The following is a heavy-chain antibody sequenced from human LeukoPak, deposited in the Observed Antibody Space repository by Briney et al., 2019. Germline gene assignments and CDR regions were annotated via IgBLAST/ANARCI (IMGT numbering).Heavy chain of an antibody. V-gene: IGHV3-7*01. Sequence: GGSLRLSCAASGFTFSDSWMSWVRQAPGKRREWVANVNPDGSAKDYVDSVKGRFTISGDNAGNSLFLQMSSLRAEDTAVYYCATYTHWVAGDVWGQGTTVTVS. J-gene: IGHJ6*02. CDR2: VNPDGSAK. D-gene: IGHD3-16*01. CDR3: ATYTHWVAGDV. CDR1: GFTFSDSW.